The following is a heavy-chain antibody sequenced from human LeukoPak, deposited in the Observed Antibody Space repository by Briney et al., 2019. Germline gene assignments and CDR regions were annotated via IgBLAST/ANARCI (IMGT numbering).Heavy chain of an antibody. D-gene: IGHD5-24*01. CDR3: ARERDGRFFDY. CDR1: GLIFRSYW. J-gene: IGHJ4*02. CDR2: MNQDGSEK. Sequence: HPGGSLRLSCAVSGLIFRSYWMSWVRQAPGKGLEWVANMNQDGSEKYFVDSVKGRFTISRDNAKNSLHLQMNTLRAEDTAVYYCARERDGRFFDYWGQGTLVTVSS. V-gene: IGHV3-7*01.